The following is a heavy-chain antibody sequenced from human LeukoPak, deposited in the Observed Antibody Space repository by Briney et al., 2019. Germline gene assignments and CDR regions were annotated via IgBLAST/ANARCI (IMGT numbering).Heavy chain of an antibody. D-gene: IGHD2-15*01. CDR1: GGTFSSCA. Sequence: SVKVSRKASGGTFSSCAISWVRPAPGQGLEWMGRIIPVLGIANYAQKFQGRVTITADKSTSTAYMELSSVRSEDTAVYYCARGFVVVVAATALNDAFDIWGQGTMVTVSS. CDR2: IIPVLGIA. J-gene: IGHJ3*02. CDR3: ARGFVVVVAATALNDAFDI. V-gene: IGHV1-69*04.